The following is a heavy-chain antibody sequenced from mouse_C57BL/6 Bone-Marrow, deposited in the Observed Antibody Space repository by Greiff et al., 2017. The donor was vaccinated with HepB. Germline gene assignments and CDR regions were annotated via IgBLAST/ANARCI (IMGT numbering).Heavy chain of an antibody. CDR3: TLYGYDASCYAY. Sequence: EVQLQQSGAELVRPGASVKLSCTASGFNIKDDYMHWVKQRPEQGLEWIGWIDPENGDTEYASKFQGKATITADTSSNTAYLQLSSLTSEDTAVYYCTLYGYDASCYAYWGQGTSVTVSS. V-gene: IGHV14-4*01. CDR2: IDPENGDT. CDR1: GFNIKDDY. J-gene: IGHJ4*01. D-gene: IGHD2-2*01.